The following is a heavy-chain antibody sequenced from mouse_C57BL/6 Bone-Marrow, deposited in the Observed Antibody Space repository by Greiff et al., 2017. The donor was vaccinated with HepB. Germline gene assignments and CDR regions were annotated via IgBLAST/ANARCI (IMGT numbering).Heavy chain of an antibody. CDR2: IYPGDGDT. Sequence: QVQLQQSGPELVKPGASVKISCKASGYAFSSSWMNWVKQRPGKGLEWIGRIYPGDGDTNYNGKFKGKATLTADKSSSTAYMQLSSLTSEDSAVYFCAKLYYYGRRANFDVWGTGTTVTVSS. J-gene: IGHJ1*03. D-gene: IGHD1-1*01. CDR1: GYAFSSSW. CDR3: AKLYYYGRRANFDV. V-gene: IGHV1-82*01.